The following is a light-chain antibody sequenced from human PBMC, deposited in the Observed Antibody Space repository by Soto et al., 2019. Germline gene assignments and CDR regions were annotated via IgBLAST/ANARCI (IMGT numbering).Light chain of an antibody. CDR1: SSDVGGHNH. V-gene: IGLV2-14*01. CDR3: NSYTSSSTHV. J-gene: IGLJ1*01. Sequence: QSVLTQPASVSGSPGQSITISCTGSSSDVGGHNHVSWYQQHPGKAPKLLIYELGNPRPGVSNRYSGSKSGNTASLTISGFQAEDEADYYCNSYTSSSTHVFGTGTKLTV. CDR2: ELG.